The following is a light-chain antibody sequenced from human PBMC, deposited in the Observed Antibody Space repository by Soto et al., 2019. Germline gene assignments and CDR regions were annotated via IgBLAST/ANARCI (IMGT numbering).Light chain of an antibody. V-gene: IGKV3-20*01. CDR1: QSVDNN. Sequence: EIVMTQSPVTLSASPGESATLSCRASQSVDNNVAWYQQKPGQAPRLLIVGSFARATGIPARFSGSGSGTDFTLTISRLEPEDFAVYYCQHYGTSPITFGQGTRLEIK. CDR3: QHYGTSPIT. CDR2: GSF. J-gene: IGKJ5*01.